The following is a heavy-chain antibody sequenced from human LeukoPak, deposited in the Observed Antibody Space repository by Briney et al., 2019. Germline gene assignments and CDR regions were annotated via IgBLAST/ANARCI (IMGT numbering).Heavy chain of an antibody. D-gene: IGHD3-10*01. J-gene: IGHJ6*04. CDR1: GGTFTSYA. CDR3: AKADVTLIRGGGYYYGSDV. Sequence: ASVKVSCKASGGTFTSYASIWVRQAPGQGLEWMGGIIPIFDTTNYAQKFQGRVTITADDSTSTVYMDLSSLRSEDTAVYYCAKADVTLIRGGGYYYGSDVWGKGTTVTVSS. CDR2: IIPIFDTT. V-gene: IGHV1-69*13.